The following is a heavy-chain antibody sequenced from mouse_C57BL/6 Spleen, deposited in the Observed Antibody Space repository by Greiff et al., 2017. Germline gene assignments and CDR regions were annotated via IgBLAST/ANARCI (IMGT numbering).Heavy chain of an antibody. Sequence: QVQLQQPGAELVKPGASVKLSCKASGYTFTSYWMHWVKQRPGRGLEWIGRIDPNSGGTKYNEKFKSKATLTVDKPSSTAYMQLSSRTSEGSAVYYCARGEYEGFAYWGQGTLVTVSA. CDR2: IDPNSGGT. D-gene: IGHD2-3*01. V-gene: IGHV1-72*01. J-gene: IGHJ3*01. CDR1: GYTFTSYW. CDR3: ARGEYEGFAY.